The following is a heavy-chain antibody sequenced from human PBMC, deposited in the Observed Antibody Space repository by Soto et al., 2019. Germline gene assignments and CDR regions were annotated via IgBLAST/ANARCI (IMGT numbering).Heavy chain of an antibody. CDR2: ISWNSGSI. CDR3: AKAFPVAAPGPYFDY. D-gene: IGHD6-19*01. Sequence: PGGSLRLSCAASGFTFDDYAMHWVRQAPGKGLEWVSGISWNSGSIGYADSVKGRFTISRDNAKNSLYLQMNSLRAEDTALYYCAKAFPVAAPGPYFDYWGQGTLVTVSS. J-gene: IGHJ4*02. V-gene: IGHV3-9*01. CDR1: GFTFDDYA.